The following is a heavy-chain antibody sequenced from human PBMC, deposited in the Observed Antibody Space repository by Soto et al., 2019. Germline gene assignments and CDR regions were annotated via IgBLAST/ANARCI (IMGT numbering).Heavy chain of an antibody. Sequence: SETLSLTCTVSGGSISSYYWSWIRQPPGKGLEWIAYIYNSGNINYNPSLKSRVTISVDTSKNQFSLKLSSVTAADTAVYYCARDRGYCSSTSCYGNYFEYWGQGALVTVSS. D-gene: IGHD2-2*01. CDR2: IYNSGNI. J-gene: IGHJ4*02. CDR1: GGSISSYY. V-gene: IGHV4-59*01. CDR3: ARDRGYCSSTSCYGNYFEY.